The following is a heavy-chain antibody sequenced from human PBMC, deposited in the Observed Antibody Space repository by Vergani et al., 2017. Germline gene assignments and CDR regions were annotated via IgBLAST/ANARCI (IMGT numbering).Heavy chain of an antibody. D-gene: IGHD2-2*01. Sequence: QVQLVQSGAEVKKPGASVKVSCKASGYTFTSYDINWVRQATGQGLEWMGWITPFNGNTNYAQKFQDRVTITRDRSMSTAYMELSSLRSEDTAMYYCALAESSTSCINSVCITPETGSWFDPWGQGTLVTVSS. CDR1: GYTFTSYD. J-gene: IGHJ5*02. V-gene: IGHV1-45*02. CDR3: ALAESSTSCINSVCITPETGSWFDP. CDR2: ITPFNGNT.